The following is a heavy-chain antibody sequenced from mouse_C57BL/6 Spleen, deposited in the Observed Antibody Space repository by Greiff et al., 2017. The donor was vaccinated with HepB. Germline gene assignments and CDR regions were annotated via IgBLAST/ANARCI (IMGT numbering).Heavy chain of an antibody. CDR2: INYDGSST. CDR1: GFTFSDYY. J-gene: IGHJ2*01. Sequence: EVNVVESEGGLVQPGSSMKLSCTASGFTFSDYYMAWVRQVPEKGLEWVANINYDGSSTYYLDSLKSRFIISRDNAKNILYLQMSSLKSEDTATYYCARTYYGYLYYFDYWGQGTTLTVSS. V-gene: IGHV5-16*01. D-gene: IGHD2-9*01. CDR3: ARTYYGYLYYFDY.